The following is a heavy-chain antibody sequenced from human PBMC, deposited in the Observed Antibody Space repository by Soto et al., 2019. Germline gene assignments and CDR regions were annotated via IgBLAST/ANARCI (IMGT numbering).Heavy chain of an antibody. D-gene: IGHD2-15*01. CDR3: ARWVEVSLDYFDF. J-gene: IGHJ4*02. CDR1: GGSISNGYYY. CDR2: IYHSGRT. V-gene: IGHV4-31*03. Sequence: SVTLSLTCTVSGGSISNGYYYWSWVRQNPGKGLEWIGHIYHSGRTYYNPSLKSRVSISVDTSKSQFSLHLSSVTAADTAVYYCARWVEVSLDYFDFWGQGTLVTVSS.